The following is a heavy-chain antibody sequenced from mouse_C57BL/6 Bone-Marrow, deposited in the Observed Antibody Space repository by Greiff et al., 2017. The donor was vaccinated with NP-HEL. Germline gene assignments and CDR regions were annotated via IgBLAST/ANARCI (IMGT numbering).Heavy chain of an antibody. J-gene: IGHJ3*01. V-gene: IGHV5-6*01. CDR1: GFTFSSYG. CDR3: ARPPFYGSSPFAY. CDR2: ISSGGIYT. Sequence: EVQLVESGGDLVKPGGSLKLSCAASGFTFSSYGMSWVRQTPDKRLEWVATISSGGIYTYFPDSVKGRFTISRDNAKNTLYTQMSSLKSEDTAMYYCARPPFYGSSPFAYWGQGTLVTVSA. D-gene: IGHD1-1*01.